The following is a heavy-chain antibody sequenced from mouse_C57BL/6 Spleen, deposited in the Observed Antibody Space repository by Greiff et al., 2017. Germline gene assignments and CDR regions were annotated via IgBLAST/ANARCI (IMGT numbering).Heavy chain of an antibody. V-gene: IGHV1-81*01. CDR3: AIITTPPRDYY. J-gene: IGHJ2*01. CDR2: IYPRSGNT. D-gene: IGHD1-1*01. CDR1: GYTFTSYG. Sequence: QVQLKQSGAELARPGASVKLSCKASGYTFTSYGISWVKQRTGQGLEWIGEIYPRSGNTYYNEKFKGKATLTADKSSSTAYMELRSLTSEDSAVYFCAIITTPPRDYYWGQGTTLTVSS.